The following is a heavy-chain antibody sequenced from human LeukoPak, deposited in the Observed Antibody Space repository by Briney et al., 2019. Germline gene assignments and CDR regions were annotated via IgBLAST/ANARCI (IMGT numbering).Heavy chain of an antibody. V-gene: IGHV3-15*01. CDR1: GFTFSNAW. CDR2: IKSKTDGGTT. Sequence: GGSLRLSCAASGFTFSNAWMSWVRQAPRKGLEWVGRIKSKTDGGTTDYAAPVKGRFTISRDDSKNTLYLQMNSLKTEDTAVYYCTTDPNIVVVPAATNDYWGQGTLVTVSS. J-gene: IGHJ4*02. CDR3: TTDPNIVVVPAATNDY. D-gene: IGHD2-2*01.